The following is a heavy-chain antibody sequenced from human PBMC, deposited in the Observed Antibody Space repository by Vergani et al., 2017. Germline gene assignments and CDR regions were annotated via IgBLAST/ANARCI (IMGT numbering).Heavy chain of an antibody. CDR3: AREEITLMEYYYGMDV. CDR2: IRRSGSTT. CDR1: GFTFSSYE. V-gene: IGHV3-48*03. J-gene: IGHJ6*02. D-gene: IGHD3-22*01. Sequence: EVQLVESGGGLVQPGGSLRLSCVASGFTFSSYEMNWVRQAPGKGLEWVSYIRRSGSTTYYADSVKGRFTISRDNAKNSLFLQMNSLRAEDTAVYYCAREEITLMEYYYGMDVWGQGTTVTVSS.